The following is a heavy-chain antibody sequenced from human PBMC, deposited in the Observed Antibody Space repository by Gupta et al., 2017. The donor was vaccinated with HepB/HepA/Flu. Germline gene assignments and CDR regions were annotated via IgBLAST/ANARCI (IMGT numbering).Heavy chain of an antibody. CDR3: ARGGYGDYWYFDL. Sequence: QVQLQQWGAGLLKPSETLSLTCAVYGGSFSGYYWSWIRQPPGKGLEWIGEINHSGSTNYNPSLKSRVTISGDTSKNQFSLKLSSVTAADTAVYYWARGGYGDYWYFDLWGRGTLVTGSS. J-gene: IGHJ2*01. CDR2: INHSGST. D-gene: IGHD4-17*01. V-gene: IGHV4-34*01. CDR1: GGSFSGYY.